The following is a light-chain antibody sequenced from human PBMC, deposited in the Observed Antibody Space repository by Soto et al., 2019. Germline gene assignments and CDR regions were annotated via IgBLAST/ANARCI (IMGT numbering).Light chain of an antibody. CDR1: HSISSW. CDR3: QQYNSYPWT. V-gene: IGKV1-5*03. CDR2: KAS. Sequence: DIQMTQSPSTLSASVGDRVTITCRASHSISSWLAWYQQKPGKAPKLLIYKASSLESGVPSRFSGSGSGTKFTLTISSLQPYDFATYYCQQYNSYPWTFRQGTKVKIK. J-gene: IGKJ1*01.